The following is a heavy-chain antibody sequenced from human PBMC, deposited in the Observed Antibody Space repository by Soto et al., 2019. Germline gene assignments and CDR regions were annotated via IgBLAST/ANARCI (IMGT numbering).Heavy chain of an antibody. Sequence: SQTLSLTCAISGDSVSSNTAAWNWIRSSPSRGLEWLGRTYYRSNWRHDYAVSVKSRITVNPDTSKNHFSLQLNSVTPDDTAVYYCARGVAGSGFDLWGQGILVT. V-gene: IGHV6-1*01. CDR3: ARGVAGSGFDL. D-gene: IGHD6-19*01. CDR1: GDSVSSNTAA. CDR2: TYYRSNWRH. J-gene: IGHJ4*02.